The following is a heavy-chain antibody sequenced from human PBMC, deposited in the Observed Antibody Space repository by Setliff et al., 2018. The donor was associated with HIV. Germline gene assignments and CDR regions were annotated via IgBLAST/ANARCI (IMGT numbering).Heavy chain of an antibody. V-gene: IGHV1-2*06. CDR1: GYRFPAYY. D-gene: IGHD1-26*01. Sequence: ASVKVSCKASGYRFPAYYIHWVRQAPGQGLEWMGRISPNSGATDSAQKFQGRITMTADTSISTAYMELNRLTSADTAVYFCAGTRGLSERALDYWGQGTLVTVSS. CDR3: AGTRGLSERALDY. J-gene: IGHJ4*02. CDR2: ISPNSGAT.